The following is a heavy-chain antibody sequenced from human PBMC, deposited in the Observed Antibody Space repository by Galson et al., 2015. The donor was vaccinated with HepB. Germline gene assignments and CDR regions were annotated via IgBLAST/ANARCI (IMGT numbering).Heavy chain of an antibody. V-gene: IGHV5-51*01. CDR2: IYPGDSDT. CDR1: GYSFTSYW. D-gene: IGHD6-13*01. J-gene: IGHJ6*02. CDR3: ARHVSSRFIPSYYYYGMDV. Sequence: QSGAEVKKPGESLKISCKGSGYSFTSYWIGWVRQMPGKGLEWMGIIYPGDSDTRYSPSFQGQVTISADKSISTAYLQWSSLKASDTAMYYCARHVSSRFIPSYYYYGMDVWGQGTTVTVSS.